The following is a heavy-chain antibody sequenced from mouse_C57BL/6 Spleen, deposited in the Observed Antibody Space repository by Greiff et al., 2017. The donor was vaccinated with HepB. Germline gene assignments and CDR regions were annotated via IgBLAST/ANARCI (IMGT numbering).Heavy chain of an antibody. CDR1: GYSFTSYY. V-gene: IGHV1-66*01. CDR2: IYPGSGNT. D-gene: IGHD2-4*01. CDR3: ASDYAAWFAY. Sequence: VQLQQSGPELVKPGASVKISCKASGYSFTSYYIHWVKQRPGQGLEWIGWIYPGSGNTKYNEKFKGKATLTADTSSSTAYMQLSSLTSEDSAVYYCASDYAAWFAYWGQGTLVTVSA. J-gene: IGHJ3*01.